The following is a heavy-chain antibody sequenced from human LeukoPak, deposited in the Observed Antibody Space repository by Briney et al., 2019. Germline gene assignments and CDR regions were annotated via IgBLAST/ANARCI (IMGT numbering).Heavy chain of an antibody. V-gene: IGHV1-18*01. Sequence: ASVKVSCKASGYTFTSYGISWVRQAPGQGLEWMGWISAYNGNTIYAQKLQGRVTMTTDTSTSTAYMELRSLRSDDTAVYYCARVRTYGDLLDYWGQGTLVTVSS. J-gene: IGHJ4*02. CDR2: ISAYNGNT. CDR1: GYTFTSYG. D-gene: IGHD4-17*01. CDR3: ARVRTYGDLLDY.